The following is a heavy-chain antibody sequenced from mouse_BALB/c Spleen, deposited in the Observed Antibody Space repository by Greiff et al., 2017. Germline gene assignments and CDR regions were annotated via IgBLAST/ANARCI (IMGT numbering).Heavy chain of an antibody. CDR2: ISSGSSTI. Sequence: DVHLVESGGGLVQPGGSRKLSCAASGFTFSSFGMHWVRQAPEKGLEWVAYISSGSSTIYYADTVKGRFTISRDNPKNTLFLQMTSLRSEDTAMYYCARSSYSTMSTTTAYFDVWGAGTTVTVSS. CDR3: ARSSYSTMSTTTAYFDV. V-gene: IGHV5-17*02. D-gene: IGHD2-4*01. CDR1: GFTFSSFG. J-gene: IGHJ1*01.